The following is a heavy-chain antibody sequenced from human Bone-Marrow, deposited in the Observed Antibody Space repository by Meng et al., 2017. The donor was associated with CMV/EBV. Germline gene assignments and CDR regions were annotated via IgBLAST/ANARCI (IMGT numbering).Heavy chain of an antibody. CDR2: IYYSGST. D-gene: IGHD3-22*01. J-gene: IGHJ4*02. CDR3: ARFGRHYYDSSGFVYDY. CDR1: GGSISSYY. V-gene: IGHV4-59*01. Sequence: GSLRLSCTVSGGSISSYYWSWIRQPPGKGLEWIGYIYYSGSTNYNPSLKSRVTISVDTSKNQFSLKLSSVTAADTAVYYCARFGRHYYDSSGFVYDYWDQGTLVIVSS.